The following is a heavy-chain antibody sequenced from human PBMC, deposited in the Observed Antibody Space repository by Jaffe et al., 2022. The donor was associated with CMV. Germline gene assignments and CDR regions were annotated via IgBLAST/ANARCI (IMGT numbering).Heavy chain of an antibody. D-gene: IGHD7-27*01. CDR3: AREVEARGLGKVYYYYGMDV. CDR2: ISSSSSYI. V-gene: IGHV3-21*01. CDR1: GFTFSSYS. J-gene: IGHJ6*02. Sequence: EVQLVESGGGLVKPGGSLRLSCAASGFTFSSYSMNWVRQAPGKGLEWVSSISSSSSYIYYADSVKGRFTISRDNAKNSLYLQMNSLRVEDTAVYYCAREVEARGLGKVYYYYGMDVWGQGTTVTVSS.